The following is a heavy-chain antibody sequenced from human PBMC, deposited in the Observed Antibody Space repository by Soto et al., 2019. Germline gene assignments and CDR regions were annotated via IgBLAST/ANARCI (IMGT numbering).Heavy chain of an antibody. J-gene: IGHJ4*02. Sequence: EVQLVESGGGLVQPGGSLRLSCAASGFTFSDYWMSWVRQAPGKGLEWVANIKQDGSDKYYVDSVNGRFTISRDNAKNSLHLQMNSLRDEDSAVYYCARDGVITFGGVIVLDYWGQGTLVTVSS. CDR1: GFTFSDYW. D-gene: IGHD3-16*02. CDR3: ARDGVITFGGVIVLDY. CDR2: IKQDGSDK. V-gene: IGHV3-7*01.